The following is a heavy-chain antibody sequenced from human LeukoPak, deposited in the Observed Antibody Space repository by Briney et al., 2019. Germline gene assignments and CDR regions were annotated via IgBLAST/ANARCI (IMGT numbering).Heavy chain of an antibody. D-gene: IGHD4-17*01. CDR1: GFTFSSYW. Sequence: GSLRLSCAASGFTFSSYWMHWVRQAPGKGLVWVSRINTDGSSTSYADSVKGRFTISRDNSKNTLYLQMNSLRAEDTAVYYCAKATTPIDYGDHGWFDPWGQGTLVTVSS. J-gene: IGHJ5*02. CDR3: AKATTPIDYGDHGWFDP. V-gene: IGHV3-74*01. CDR2: INTDGSST.